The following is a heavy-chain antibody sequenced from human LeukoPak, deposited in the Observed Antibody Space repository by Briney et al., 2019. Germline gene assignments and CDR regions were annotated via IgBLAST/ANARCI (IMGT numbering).Heavy chain of an antibody. Sequence: SETLSLTCTVSSGSISSYYWSWIRQPPGKGLEWIGYIYYSGSTNYNPSLKSRVTISVDTSKNQFSLKLSSVTAADTAVYYCARQLYSSGWYGFDYWGQGTLVTVSS. V-gene: IGHV4-59*01. CDR3: ARQLYSSGWYGFDY. CDR2: IYYSGST. D-gene: IGHD6-19*01. J-gene: IGHJ4*02. CDR1: SGSISSYY.